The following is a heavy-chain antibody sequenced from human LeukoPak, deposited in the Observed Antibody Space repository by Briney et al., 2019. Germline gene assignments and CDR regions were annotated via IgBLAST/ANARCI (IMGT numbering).Heavy chain of an antibody. Sequence: GASVKVSCKASVGTFSSYAISWVRQAPGQGLEWMGGIIPIFGTANYAPKFQGRVTITADESPSTAYMELSSLSSEDTAVYYCARAQQLFAPRLLAYWGQGTLVTVSS. CDR2: IIPIFGTA. CDR3: ARAQQLFAPRLLAY. J-gene: IGHJ4*02. CDR1: VGTFSSYA. V-gene: IGHV1-69*13. D-gene: IGHD5-18*01.